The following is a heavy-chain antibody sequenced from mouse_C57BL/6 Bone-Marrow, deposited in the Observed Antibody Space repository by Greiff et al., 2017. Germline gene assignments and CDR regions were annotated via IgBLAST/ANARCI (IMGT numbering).Heavy chain of an antibody. J-gene: IGHJ2*01. D-gene: IGHD1-1*01. CDR3: ARGFYYYGSSYGY. CDR2: IYPGSGST. CDR1: GYTFTSYW. V-gene: IGHV1-55*01. Sequence: QVQLQQPGAELVKPGASVKMSCKASGYTFTSYWITWVKQRPGQGLAWIGDIYPGSGSTNYTEKFKSKATLTVDTSSRPAYMQLSSRTSEDSAVYYCARGFYYYGSSYGYWGQGTTLTVSS.